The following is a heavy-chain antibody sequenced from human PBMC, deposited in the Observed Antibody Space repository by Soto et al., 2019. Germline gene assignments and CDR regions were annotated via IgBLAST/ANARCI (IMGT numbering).Heavy chain of an antibody. CDR2: INPNGGTT. D-gene: IGHD1-7*01. CDR3: ARDLASENGSTY. Sequence: XSVKVSCKASGYTFSSYYIHWVRQAPGQGLEWMGVINPNGGTTGYAQKFQGRVTMTRDTSTSTVYMELSSLRSEDTAVYYCARDLASENGSTYWGQGTLVTVSS. J-gene: IGHJ1*01. V-gene: IGHV1-46*01. CDR1: GYTFSSYY.